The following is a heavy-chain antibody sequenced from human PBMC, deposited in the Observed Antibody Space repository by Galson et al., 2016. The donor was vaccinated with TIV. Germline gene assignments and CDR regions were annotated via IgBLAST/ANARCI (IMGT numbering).Heavy chain of an antibody. CDR2: IYDTGTT. D-gene: IGHD2-2*01. Sequence: ETLSLTCTVSGGSISKSGFYWGWVRQSPGKGLEWVGSIYDTGTTSYHPSFKTRVSISVDTSKNTFSLGLNSVTAADTAIYYCARNIAMPALKRHHYFDPWGQGSLVTVSS. CDR3: ARNIAMPALKRHHYFDP. CDR1: GGSISKSGFY. J-gene: IGHJ5*02. V-gene: IGHV4-39*01.